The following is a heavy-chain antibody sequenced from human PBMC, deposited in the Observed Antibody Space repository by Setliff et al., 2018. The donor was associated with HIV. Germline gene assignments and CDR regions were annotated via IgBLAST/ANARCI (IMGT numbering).Heavy chain of an antibody. CDR2: ISAYNGNT. D-gene: IGHD5-18*01. CDR3: ASRSYGSSDYYYYMDV. Sequence: ASVKVSCKASGYTFTSYGISWVRQAPGQGLGWMGWISAYNGNTNYAQKLQGRVTMTTDTSTSTAYMELRSLRSDDTAVYYCASRSYGSSDYYYYMDVWGKGTTVTVSS. V-gene: IGHV1-18*01. CDR1: GYTFTSYG. J-gene: IGHJ6*03.